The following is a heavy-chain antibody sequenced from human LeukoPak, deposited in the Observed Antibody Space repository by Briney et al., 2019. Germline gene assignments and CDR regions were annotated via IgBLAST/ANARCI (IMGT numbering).Heavy chain of an antibody. Sequence: KTSETLSLTSAVSGGSISSGGYSWSWIRQPPGKGLEWIGYIYHSGSTYYNPSLKSRVTISVDRSKNQFSLKLSSVTAADTAVYYCARGKGLGELLDWGQGTLVTVSS. CDR3: ARGKGLGELLD. CDR1: GGSISSGGYS. D-gene: IGHD3-10*01. CDR2: IYHSGST. J-gene: IGHJ4*02. V-gene: IGHV4-30-2*01.